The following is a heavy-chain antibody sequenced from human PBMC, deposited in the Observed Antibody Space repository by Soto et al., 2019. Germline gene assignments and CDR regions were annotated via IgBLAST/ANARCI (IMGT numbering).Heavy chain of an antibody. CDR1: GYTFISYA. J-gene: IGHJ4*02. CDR3: ARELQGLYYFDY. CDR2: INAGNGNT. D-gene: IGHD2-15*01. Sequence: ASVKVSCKASGYTFISYAIHWVRQAPGQRLEWMGWINAGNGNTKYSQKFQGRVTITRDTSASTAYMELTSLRSEDTAVYYCARELQGLYYFDYWGQGALVTVSS. V-gene: IGHV1-3*01.